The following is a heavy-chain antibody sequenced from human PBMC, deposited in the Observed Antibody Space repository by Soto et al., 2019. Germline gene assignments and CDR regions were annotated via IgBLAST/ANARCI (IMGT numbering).Heavy chain of an antibody. J-gene: IGHJ4*01. Sequence: GGSLRLSCAGCGCPFSTYALNWVRQSPDKGLEWVSSISVSGGNTYYADSVKGRFTISRDNSKNTLYLQRNSLRADDTATYPGAKWARFSPYLDEWGPGT. CDR3: AKWARFSPYLDE. D-gene: IGHD1-26*01. V-gene: IGHV3-23*01. CDR2: ISVSGGNT. CDR1: GCPFSTYA.